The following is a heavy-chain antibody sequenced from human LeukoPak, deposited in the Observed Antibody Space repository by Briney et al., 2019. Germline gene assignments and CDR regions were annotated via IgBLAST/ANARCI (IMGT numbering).Heavy chain of an antibody. V-gene: IGHV1-18*01. Sequence: GASVKVSCKASGYTFTSYGISWVRQAPGQGLEWMGWISAYNGITNSAQKLQGRVTMTTDTSKSTAYMELSSLRSDDTAVYYCARASSRGRSDPTEAFHIWGQGTMVIVSS. D-gene: IGHD3-10*01. J-gene: IGHJ3*02. CDR2: ISAYNGIT. CDR3: ARASSRGRSDPTEAFHI. CDR1: GYTFTSYG.